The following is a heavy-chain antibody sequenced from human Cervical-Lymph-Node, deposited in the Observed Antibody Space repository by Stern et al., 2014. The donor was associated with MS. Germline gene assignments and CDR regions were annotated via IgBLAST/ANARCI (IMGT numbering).Heavy chain of an antibody. J-gene: IGHJ3*02. CDR3: ANDTSWELPGDAFDI. CDR2: ISYDGSNN. V-gene: IGHV3-30*18. CDR1: GFTFSSYG. Sequence: VQLEESGGSVVQPWRSLRLSCADSGFTFSSYGMHWVRQAPGKGLEGDAEISYDGSNNYYAHSVKDQFNISRDNSKNTLYLQVNSLRAEDTAVYYCANDTSWELPGDAFDIWGQGTMVTVSS. D-gene: IGHD1-26*01.